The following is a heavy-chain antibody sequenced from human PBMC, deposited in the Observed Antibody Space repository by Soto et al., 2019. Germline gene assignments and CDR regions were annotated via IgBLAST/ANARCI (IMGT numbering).Heavy chain of an antibody. Sequence: PGGSLRLSCAASGFTFSSYAMHWVRQAPGKGLEYVSAISSNGGSTYYANSVKGRFTISRDNSKNTLYLQMGSLRAEDMAVYYCARARWFGESHAFDIWGQGTMVTVSS. CDR2: ISSNGGST. J-gene: IGHJ3*02. V-gene: IGHV3-64*01. D-gene: IGHD3-10*01. CDR1: GFTFSSYA. CDR3: ARARWFGESHAFDI.